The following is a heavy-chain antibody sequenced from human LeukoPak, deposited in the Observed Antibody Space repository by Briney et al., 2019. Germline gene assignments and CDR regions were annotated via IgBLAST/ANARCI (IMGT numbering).Heavy chain of an antibody. CDR2: IIPIFGRA. Sequence: SVNVSCLPSGGTFSSYAISWVRPPPGQGREWMGGIIPIFGRANYAQKLQGRVTITADESTSTADMELSSLRSEDAAVYYCAIYVPSGDTSPRWGQGTLVTVSS. J-gene: IGHJ4*02. CDR3: AIYVPSGDTSPR. D-gene: IGHD3-10*02. CDR1: GGTFSSYA. V-gene: IGHV1-69*13.